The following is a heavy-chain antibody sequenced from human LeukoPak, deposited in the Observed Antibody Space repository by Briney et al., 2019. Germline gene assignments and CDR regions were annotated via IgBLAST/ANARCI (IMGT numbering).Heavy chain of an antibody. V-gene: IGHV3-7*01. CDR2: IKHNGGEK. J-gene: IGHJ4*02. CDR1: GFTFTDYF. D-gene: IGHD3-22*01. CDR3: ARDRGWRSSGYYLYHFDY. Sequence: GGSLRLSCVASGFTFTDYFMSWVRQAPGKGLEWVASIKHNGGEKYYVDSVKGRFTISRDNAKNSLYLEMSSLRVEDTAVYYCARDRGWRSSGYYLYHFDYWGQETLVTFAS.